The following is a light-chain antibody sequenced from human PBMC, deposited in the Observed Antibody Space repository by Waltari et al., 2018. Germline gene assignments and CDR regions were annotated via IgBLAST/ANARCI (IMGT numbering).Light chain of an antibody. V-gene: IGKV3-20*01. CDR1: QRISRF. J-gene: IGKJ1*01. Sequence: DIFLTQSPGTLSLSPGEGATLPCRASQRISRFLAGYQQKPGQAPRLLIYDASTRATGIPDRFSGSGSGTDFSLTISRLEPEDFAVYYCQKYGTLPATFGQGTKVEIK. CDR3: QKYGTLPAT. CDR2: DAS.